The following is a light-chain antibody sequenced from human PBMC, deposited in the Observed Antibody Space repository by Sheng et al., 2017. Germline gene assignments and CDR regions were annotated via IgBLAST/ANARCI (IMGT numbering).Light chain of an antibody. CDR2: EAS. CDR1: QTITSNY. V-gene: IGKV3-20*01. J-gene: IGKJ2*01. Sequence: EIVLTQSPGTLSLSAGDRATLSCRASQTITSNYLAWYQQRPGQAPRLLIYEASIRATGVPDRITGAGSGTDFTLTISSLQPDDFGTYYCQQYNSYPYTFGQGTKLE. CDR3: QQYNSYPYT.